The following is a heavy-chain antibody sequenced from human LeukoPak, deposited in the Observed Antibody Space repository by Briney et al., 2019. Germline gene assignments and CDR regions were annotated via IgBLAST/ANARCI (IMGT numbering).Heavy chain of an antibody. V-gene: IGHV4-59*08. CDR3: ARVQTYYYDSSGYYYDY. CDR1: GDSISSYY. CDR2: IYYSGST. Sequence: SETLSLTCTVSGDSISSYYWSWIRQPPGKGLEWIGYIYYSGSTNYNPSLKSRVTISVDTSKNQFSLKLSSVTAADTAVYYCARVQTYYYDSSGYYYDYWGQGTLVTVSS. D-gene: IGHD3-22*01. J-gene: IGHJ4*02.